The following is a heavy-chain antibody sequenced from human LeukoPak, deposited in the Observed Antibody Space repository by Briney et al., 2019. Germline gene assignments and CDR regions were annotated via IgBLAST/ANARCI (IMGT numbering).Heavy chain of an antibody. V-gene: IGHV3-21*01. J-gene: IGHJ6*03. CDR2: ISSSSSYI. Sequence: GGSLRLSCAASGFTFSSYSMNWVRQAPGKGLEWVSSISSSSSYIYYADSVKGRFTISRDNAKNSLYLQMNSLRAEDTAVYYCARGDTIFGVVMEPYYTDVWGKGTTVTVSS. CDR1: GFTFSSYS. D-gene: IGHD3-3*01. CDR3: ARGDTIFGVVMEPYYTDV.